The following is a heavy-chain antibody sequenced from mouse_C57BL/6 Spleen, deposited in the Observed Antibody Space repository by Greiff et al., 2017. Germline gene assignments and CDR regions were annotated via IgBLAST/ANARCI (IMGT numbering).Heavy chain of an antibody. J-gene: IGHJ4*01. D-gene: IGHD2-10*02. CDR3: ARGYGNYGYYAMDY. V-gene: IGHV1-80*01. CDR2: IYPGDGDT. CDR1: GYAFSSYW. Sequence: QVQLQESGAELVKPGASVKISCKASGYAFSSYWMNWVKQRPGKGLEWIGQIYPGDGDTNYNGKFKGKATLTADKSSSTAYMQLSSLTSEDSAVYFCARGYGNYGYYAMDYWGQGTSVTVSS.